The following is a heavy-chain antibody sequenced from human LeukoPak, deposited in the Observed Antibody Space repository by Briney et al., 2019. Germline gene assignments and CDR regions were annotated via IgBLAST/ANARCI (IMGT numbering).Heavy chain of an antibody. J-gene: IGHJ4*02. CDR1: GYTXTELS. D-gene: IGHD3-10*01. V-gene: IGHV1-24*01. CDR2: FDPEDGET. CDR3: ATDPRVRGVIIPYFDY. Sequence: ASVKVSCKVSGYTXTELSMHWVRQAPGKGLEWMGGFDPEDGETIYAQKFQGRVTMTEDTSTDTAYMELSSLRSEDTAVYYCATDPRVRGVIIPYFDYWGQGTLVTVSS.